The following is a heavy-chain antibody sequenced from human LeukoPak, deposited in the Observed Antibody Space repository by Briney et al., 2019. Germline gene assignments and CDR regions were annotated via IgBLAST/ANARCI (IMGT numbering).Heavy chain of an antibody. J-gene: IGHJ4*02. CDR3: AREHCSGGSCYRYYFDY. CDR2: IYYSGST. CDR1: GGSISSYY. V-gene: IGHV4-59*01. D-gene: IGHD2-15*01. Sequence: PSETLSLTCTVSGGSISSYYWSWIRQPPGKGLEWIRYIYYSGSTNYNPSLKSRVTISVDTSKNQFSLKLSSVTAADTAVYYCAREHCSGGSCYRYYFDYWGQGTLVTVSS.